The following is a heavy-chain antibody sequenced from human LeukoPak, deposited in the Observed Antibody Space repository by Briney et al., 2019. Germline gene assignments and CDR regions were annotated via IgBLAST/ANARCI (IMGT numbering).Heavy chain of an antibody. J-gene: IGHJ4*02. D-gene: IGHD5-24*01. V-gene: IGHV4-34*01. Sequence: SETLSLTCAVYGGSFSGYYWSWIRQPPGKGLEWIGEINHSGSTNYNPSLKSRVTISVDTSKNQFSLKLSSVTAADTAVYYCARACRDGYFDYWGQGTLVTVSS. CDR1: GGSFSGYY. CDR3: ARACRDGYFDY. CDR2: INHSGST.